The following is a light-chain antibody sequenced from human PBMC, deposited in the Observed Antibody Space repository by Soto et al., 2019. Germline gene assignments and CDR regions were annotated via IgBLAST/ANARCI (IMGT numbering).Light chain of an antibody. Sequence: EVVLTQSPGTLALSPGERATLTCRATQSASTNYLNWYQQKPGQAPRLLIYGASNRVTGIPDRFSDSGSGTDFPVTISRLETEDFAVYYCQEYDSSRPSYTFGQGTKLEI. CDR3: QEYDSSRPSYT. CDR2: GAS. J-gene: IGKJ2*01. V-gene: IGKV3-20*01. CDR1: QSASTNY.